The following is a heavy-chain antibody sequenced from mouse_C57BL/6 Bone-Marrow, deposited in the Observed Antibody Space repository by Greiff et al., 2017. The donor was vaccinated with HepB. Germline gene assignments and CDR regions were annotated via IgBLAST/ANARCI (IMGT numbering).Heavy chain of an antibody. CDR2: ISNGGGST. V-gene: IGHV5-12*01. D-gene: IGHD2-3*01. J-gene: IGHJ4*01. CDR3: ARLDGYYVYAMDY. CDR1: GFTFSDYY. Sequence: EVHLVESGGGLVQPGGSLKLSCAASGFTFSDYYMYWVRQTPEKRLEWVAYISNGGGSTYYPDTVKGRFTISRDNAKNTLYLQMSRLKSEDTAMYYCARLDGYYVYAMDYWGQGTSVTVSS.